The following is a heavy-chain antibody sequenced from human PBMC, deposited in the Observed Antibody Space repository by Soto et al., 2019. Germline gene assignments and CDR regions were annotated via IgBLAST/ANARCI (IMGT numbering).Heavy chain of an antibody. CDR3: ARLAPIAAADGMDV. D-gene: IGHD6-13*01. V-gene: IGHV4-38-2*01. CDR1: GCSISSGYD. J-gene: IGHJ6*02. Sequence: SGTLSLTCAVSGCSISSGYDWGWIRKYPGKGLEWIGSIYHSGSTYYNPSLKSRVIISVDTSKNQFSLKLSSVTAADTAVYYCARLAPIAAADGMDVWGQGTTVTVSS. CDR2: IYHSGST.